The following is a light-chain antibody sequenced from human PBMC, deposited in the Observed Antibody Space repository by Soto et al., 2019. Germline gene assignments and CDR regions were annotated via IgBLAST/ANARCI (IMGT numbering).Light chain of an antibody. CDR1: QSVSSS. J-gene: IGKJ5*01. Sequence: EIVMTQSPATLSVSPGERVTLSCRASQSVSSSLAWYQQRPGQAPRLLIYSASTRATGIPARFSGSGSGTEFTLTISSLQSEDFAVYFCQQYNNWPPGTFGQGTRLDIK. V-gene: IGKV3D-15*01. CDR2: SAS. CDR3: QQYNNWPPGT.